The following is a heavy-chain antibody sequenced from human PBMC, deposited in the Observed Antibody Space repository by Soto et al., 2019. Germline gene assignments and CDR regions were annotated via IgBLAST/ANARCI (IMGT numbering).Heavy chain of an antibody. CDR3: GRLEGLATISYYFDY. Sequence: SETLSLTCTVSGVSVSSSSYYWGWVRQPPGKGLEWIGSVYYSGSTYYNPSLESRVTISVDKSKNQSSLKLMSLSAADTAVYYCGRLEGLATISYYFDYWGQGALVTVSS. CDR2: VYYSGST. V-gene: IGHV4-39*01. D-gene: IGHD3-9*01. CDR1: GVSVSSSSYY. J-gene: IGHJ4*02.